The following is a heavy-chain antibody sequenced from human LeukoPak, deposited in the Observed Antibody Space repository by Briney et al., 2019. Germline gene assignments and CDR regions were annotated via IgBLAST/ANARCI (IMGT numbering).Heavy chain of an antibody. CDR3: ARGERDWNDVYYYYMDV. Sequence: SVKVSCKASGFTFTSSAMQWVRQARGQRLEWIGWIVVGSGNTNYAQKFQERVTITRDMSTSTAYMELSSLRSEDTAVYYCARGERDWNDVYYYYMDVWGKGTTVTVSS. CDR2: IVVGSGNT. CDR1: GFTFTSSA. J-gene: IGHJ6*03. D-gene: IGHD1-1*01. V-gene: IGHV1-58*02.